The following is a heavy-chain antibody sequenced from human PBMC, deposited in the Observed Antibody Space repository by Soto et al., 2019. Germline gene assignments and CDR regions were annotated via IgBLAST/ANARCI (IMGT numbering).Heavy chain of an antibody. D-gene: IGHD4-17*01. CDR2: IYHSGST. CDR3: ARAMTTVTTIDY. CDR1: GGSISSGGYS. J-gene: IGHJ4*02. Sequence: SETLSLTCAVSGGSISSGGYSWSWIRQPPGKGLEWIGYIYHSGSTYYNPSLKSRVTIPVDRSKNQFSLKLSSVTAADTAVYYCARAMTTVTTIDYWGQGTLVTVSS. V-gene: IGHV4-30-2*01.